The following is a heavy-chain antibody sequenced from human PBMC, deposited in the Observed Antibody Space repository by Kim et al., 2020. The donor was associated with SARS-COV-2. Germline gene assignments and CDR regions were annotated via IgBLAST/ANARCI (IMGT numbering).Heavy chain of an antibody. CDR3: VRDASGRLRSYFDY. V-gene: IGHV3-48*03. Sequence: GGSLRLSCSASGFTFNNYEMNWVRQTPGKGLEWLSYIGSGGGDIYYADSVKGRFTISRDNAKNSLYLEMNTLRAEDTAIYYWVRDASGRLRSYFDYWGQGTLVTVSS. D-gene: IGHD4-17*01. CDR2: IGSGGGDI. CDR1: GFTFNNYE. J-gene: IGHJ4*02.